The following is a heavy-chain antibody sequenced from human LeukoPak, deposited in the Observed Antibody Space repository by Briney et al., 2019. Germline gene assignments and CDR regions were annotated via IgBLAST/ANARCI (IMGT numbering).Heavy chain of an antibody. D-gene: IGHD1-26*01. CDR1: GSSINSLYY. Sequence: SETLSLTCSVSGSSINSLYYWGWVRQTPGQGLEWMGGIFHTGDTHYNPSLKSRVNISLDSSKRHFSLRLSSVTAADTAVYYCASELGTSYYYYYGMDVWGQGTTVIVSS. CDR2: IFHTGDT. J-gene: IGHJ6*02. CDR3: ASELGTSYYYYYGMDV. V-gene: IGHV4-38-2*02.